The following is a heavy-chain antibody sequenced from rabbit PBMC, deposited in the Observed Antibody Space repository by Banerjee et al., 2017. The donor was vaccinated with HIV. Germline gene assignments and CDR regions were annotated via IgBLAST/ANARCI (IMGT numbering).Heavy chain of an antibody. CDR2: IYPDYGST. D-gene: IGHD1-1*01. J-gene: IGHJ4*01. CDR1: GIDFSGFG. CDR3: ARGSYVSSSGNYGPLFNL. V-gene: IGHV1S47*01. Sequence: QEQLVESGGGLVTLGASLTLTCKASGIDFSGFGISWVRQAPGKGLEWIANIYPDYGSTDYASWVNGRFTISLDNAQNTVFLQMTSLTAADTATYFCARGSYVSSSGNYGPLFNLWGPGTLVT.